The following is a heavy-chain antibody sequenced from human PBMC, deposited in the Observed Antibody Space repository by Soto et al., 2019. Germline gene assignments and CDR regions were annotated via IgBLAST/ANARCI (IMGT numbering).Heavy chain of an antibody. CDR1: GFTFSSYA. J-gene: IGHJ4*02. Sequence: GGSLRLSCAASGFTFSSYAMSWVRQAPGKGLEWVSAISGSGGSTYYADSVKGRFTISRDNSKNTLYLQMNSLRAEDTAVYYCAKGLYSSSWLEYYFDYWGQGTLVTVSS. V-gene: IGHV3-23*01. D-gene: IGHD6-13*01. CDR2: ISGSGGST. CDR3: AKGLYSSSWLEYYFDY.